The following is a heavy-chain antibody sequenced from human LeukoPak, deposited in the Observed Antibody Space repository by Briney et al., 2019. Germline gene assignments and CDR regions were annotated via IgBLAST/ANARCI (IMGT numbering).Heavy chain of an antibody. CDR2: IYYSGST. D-gene: IGHD5-18*01. CDR3: ARRGSLGYSYGLYYFDY. J-gene: IGHJ4*02. CDR1: GGSISSYY. V-gene: IGHV4-59*08. Sequence: SETLSLTCTVSGGSISSYYWSWLRQPPGKGLEWIGYIYYSGSTNYNPSLKSRVTISVDTSKNQFSLKLSSVTAADTAVYYCARRGSLGYSYGLYYFDYWGQGTLVTVSS.